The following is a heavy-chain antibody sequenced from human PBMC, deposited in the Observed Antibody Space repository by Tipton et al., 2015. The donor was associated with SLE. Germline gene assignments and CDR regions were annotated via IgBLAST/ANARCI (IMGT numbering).Heavy chain of an antibody. CDR3: ARVPALYYYYMDV. J-gene: IGHJ6*03. CDR1: GFYISSGYH. D-gene: IGHD2-2*01. Sequence: TLSLTCIVSGFYISSGYHWGWVRQPPGKGLEWIGYIYYSGSTNYNPSLKSRVTISVDTSKNQFSLKLSSVTAADTAVYYCARVPALYYYYMDVWGKGTTVTVSS. V-gene: IGHV4-61*01. CDR2: IYYSGST.